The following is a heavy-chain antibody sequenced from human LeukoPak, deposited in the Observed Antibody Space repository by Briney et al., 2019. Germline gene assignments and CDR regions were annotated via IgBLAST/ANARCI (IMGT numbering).Heavy chain of an antibody. CDR1: GFTFSNAW. CDR3: TTDTACSFDY. V-gene: IGHV3-15*01. D-gene: IGHD2-15*01. J-gene: IGHJ4*02. Sequence: GGSLRLSCAASGFTFSNAWMSWVRQAPGKGLEWVGRIKSKTDGGTTDYAAPVKGRFTIARDESKNTLYLQMNSLKPEHTPVYYCTTDTACSFDYWGQGTLVTVS. CDR2: IKSKTDGGTT.